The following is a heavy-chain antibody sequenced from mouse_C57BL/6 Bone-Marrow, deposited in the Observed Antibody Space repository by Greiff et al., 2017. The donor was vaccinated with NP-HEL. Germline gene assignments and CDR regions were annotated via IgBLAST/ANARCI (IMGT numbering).Heavy chain of an antibody. Sequence: EVMLVESGGDLVKPGGSLKLSCAASGFTFSSYGMSWVRQTPDKRLAWVATISSGGSYTYYPDSVKGRFTISRDNAKKPLYLQMSSLKSEDTAMYYCARPQIYYYVSSPFAYWGQGTLVTVSA. V-gene: IGHV5-6*01. D-gene: IGHD1-1*01. CDR2: ISSGGSYT. CDR3: ARPQIYYYVSSPFAY. J-gene: IGHJ3*01. CDR1: GFTFSSYG.